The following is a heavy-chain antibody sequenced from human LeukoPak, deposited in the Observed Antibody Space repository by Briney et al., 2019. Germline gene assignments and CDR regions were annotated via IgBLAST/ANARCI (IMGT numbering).Heavy chain of an antibody. V-gene: IGHV4-59*01. Sequence: SGTLSLTCTVSGGSISSYYWSWIRQPPGKGLEWIGYIYYSGSTNYNPSLKSRVTISVDTSKNQFSLKLSSVTAADTAVYYCARSVVPAANRFWFDPWGQGTLVTVSS. D-gene: IGHD2-2*01. J-gene: IGHJ5*02. CDR2: IYYSGST. CDR1: GGSISSYY. CDR3: ARSVVPAANRFWFDP.